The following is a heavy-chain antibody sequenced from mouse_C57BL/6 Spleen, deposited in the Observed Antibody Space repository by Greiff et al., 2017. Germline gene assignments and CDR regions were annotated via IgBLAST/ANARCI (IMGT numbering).Heavy chain of an antibody. CDR1: GYTFTDYE. D-gene: IGHD4-1*01. Sequence: VQLQQSGAELVRPGASVKLSCKASGYTFTDYEMHWVKQTPVHGLEWIGAIDPETGGTAYNQKFKGKAILTADKSSSTAYMELRSLTSEDSAVYYVTRWGGTSYYFGYWGQGTTLTVSS. CDR3: TRWGGTSYYFGY. V-gene: IGHV1-15*01. CDR2: IDPETGGT. J-gene: IGHJ2*01.